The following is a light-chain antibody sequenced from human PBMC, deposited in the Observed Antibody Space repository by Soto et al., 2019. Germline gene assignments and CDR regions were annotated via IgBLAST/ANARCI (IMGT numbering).Light chain of an antibody. V-gene: IGKV3D-15*01. CDR1: QSVNIY. Sequence: EIVMTQSPATLSVSPGERATLSCRASQSVNIYLAGYQQQPGQAPTLLIFGASYRATGIPARFSGSGSGTEFNLPISSLQSEDFAVYFCQQYDDWLRLTFGGGTKGEIK. CDR3: QQYDDWLRLT. J-gene: IGKJ4*01. CDR2: GAS.